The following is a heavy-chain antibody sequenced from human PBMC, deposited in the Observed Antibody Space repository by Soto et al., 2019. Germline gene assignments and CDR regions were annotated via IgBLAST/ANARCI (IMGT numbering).Heavy chain of an antibody. Sequence: SETLSLTCAVSSGSISSSNWWSWVRQPPGKGLEWIGEIYHSGSTNYNPSLKSRVTISVDKSKNQFSLKLSSVTAADTAVYYCARMRVLAVAGTSPRVYWGQGTLVTVSS. CDR2: IYHSGST. CDR3: ARMRVLAVAGTSPRVY. D-gene: IGHD6-19*01. V-gene: IGHV4-4*02. CDR1: SGSISSSNW. J-gene: IGHJ4*02.